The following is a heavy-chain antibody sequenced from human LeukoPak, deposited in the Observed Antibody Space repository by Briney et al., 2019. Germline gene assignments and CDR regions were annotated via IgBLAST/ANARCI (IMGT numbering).Heavy chain of an antibody. J-gene: IGHJ6*04. CDR1: GFTFSSYG. D-gene: IGHD1-26*01. CDR2: ISYDGSNK. V-gene: IGHV3-30*03. CDR3: AREPKDRIGGRKRDYGMDV. Sequence: PGGSLRLSCAASGFTFSSYGMHWVRQAPGKGLEWVAVISYDGSNKYYADSVKGRFTISRDNSKNTLYLQMNSLRAEDTAVYYCAREPKDRIGGRKRDYGMDVWGKGTTVTVSS.